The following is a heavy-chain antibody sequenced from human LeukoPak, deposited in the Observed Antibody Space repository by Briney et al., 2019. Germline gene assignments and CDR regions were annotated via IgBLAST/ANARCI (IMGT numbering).Heavy chain of an antibody. J-gene: IGHJ5*02. D-gene: IGHD4-17*01. CDR2: IYYSGST. Sequence: PSETLSLTRTVSGGSISSYYWSWLRQPPGKGLEWIGYIYYSGSTNYNPSLKSRVTISVDTSKNQFSLKLSSVTAADTAVYYCARGLPWGYGGYSPWFDPWGQGTLVTVSS. CDR1: GGSISSYY. V-gene: IGHV4-59*01. CDR3: ARGLPWGYGGYSPWFDP.